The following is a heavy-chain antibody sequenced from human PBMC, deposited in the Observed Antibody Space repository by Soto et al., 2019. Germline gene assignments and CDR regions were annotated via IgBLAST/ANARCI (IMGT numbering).Heavy chain of an antibody. CDR3: ARGILSGGGGYKYYYYGMDV. Sequence: PGGSLRLSCAASGFTFSSYDMHWVRQATGKSLEWVSVIGSTGDPYYPGSVKGRFTISRENAKNSLYLQMNSLGAGDTAVYYCARGILSGGGGYKYYYYGMDVWGQGTTVTVS. CDR1: GFTFSSYD. D-gene: IGHD3-16*01. V-gene: IGHV3-13*05. CDR2: IGSTGDP. J-gene: IGHJ6*02.